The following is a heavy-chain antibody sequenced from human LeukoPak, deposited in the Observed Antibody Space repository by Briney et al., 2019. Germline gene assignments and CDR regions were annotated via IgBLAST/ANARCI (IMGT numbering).Heavy chain of an antibody. CDR2: TNPNSGGT. CDR3: ARGCLTYYYDSSGYLCFDY. D-gene: IGHD3-22*01. CDR1: GYTFTGYY. V-gene: IGHV1-2*02. J-gene: IGHJ4*02. Sequence: ASVKVSCKASGYTFTGYYMYWVRQAPGQGLEWMGWTNPNSGGTNYAQKFQGRVTMTRDTSISTAYMELSRLRSDDTAVYYCARGCLTYYYDSSGYLCFDYWGQGTLVTVSS.